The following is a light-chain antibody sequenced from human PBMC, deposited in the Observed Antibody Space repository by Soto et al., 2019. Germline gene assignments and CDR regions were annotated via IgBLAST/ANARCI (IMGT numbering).Light chain of an antibody. CDR1: QGISSY. CDR3: QQYYSSRT. Sequence: AIRMTQSPSSFSASTGDRVTITCRASQGISSYLAWYQQKPGKAPKLLIYAASTLQSGVPSRFSGSGSGTDFTLTISCLQSEDFANYYCQQYYSSRTFGQGTKVDIK. J-gene: IGKJ1*01. CDR2: AAS. V-gene: IGKV1-8*01.